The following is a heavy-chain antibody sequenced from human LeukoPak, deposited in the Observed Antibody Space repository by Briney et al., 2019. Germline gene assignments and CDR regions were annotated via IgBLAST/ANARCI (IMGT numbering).Heavy chain of an antibody. CDR2: ISASGGST. CDR3: AKVGSSGWYSFFDY. J-gene: IGHJ4*02. Sequence: GGSLRLSCAAAGFTFSSYAMSWVRQAPGKGLEWVSAISASGGSTYYADSVKGRFTISRDKSKNTLYLQMTSLRAEDTAVYYCAKVGSSGWYSFFDYWGPGTLVTVSS. V-gene: IGHV3-23*01. D-gene: IGHD6-19*01. CDR1: GFTFSSYA.